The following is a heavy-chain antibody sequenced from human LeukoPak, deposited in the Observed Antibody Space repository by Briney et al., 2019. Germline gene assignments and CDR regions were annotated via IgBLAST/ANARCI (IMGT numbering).Heavy chain of an antibody. D-gene: IGHD6-19*01. V-gene: IGHV1-69*01. Sequence: SVKVSCKASGGTFSSYAISWVRQAPGQGLEWMGGIIPIFGTANYAQKFQGRVTITADESTSTAYMELSSLRSEDTAVYYCARDETMEQWPYGMDVWGQGTTVTVSS. CDR2: IIPIFGTA. CDR3: ARDETMEQWPYGMDV. CDR1: GGTFSSYA. J-gene: IGHJ6*02.